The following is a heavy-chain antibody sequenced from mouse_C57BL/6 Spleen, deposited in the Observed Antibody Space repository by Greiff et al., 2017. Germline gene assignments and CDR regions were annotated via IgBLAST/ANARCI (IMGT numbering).Heavy chain of an antibody. V-gene: IGHV1-19*01. CDR3: ANSNHFDY. J-gene: IGHJ2*01. Sequence: QLKESGPVLVKPGASVKMSCKASGYTFTDYYMNWVKQSHGKSLEWIGVINPYNGGTSYNQKFKGKATLTVDKSSSTAYMELNSLTSEDSAVYYCANSNHFDYWGQGTTLTVSS. D-gene: IGHD2-5*01. CDR1: GYTFTDYY. CDR2: INPYNGGT.